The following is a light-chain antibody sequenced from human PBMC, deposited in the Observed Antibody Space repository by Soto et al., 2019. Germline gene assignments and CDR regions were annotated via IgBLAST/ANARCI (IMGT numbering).Light chain of an antibody. CDR3: QDHNSYKT. CDR2: DAS. CDR1: QSISTW. J-gene: IGKJ2*01. V-gene: IGKV1-5*01. Sequence: DIQMTQSPSTLSASVGDRVTITCRASQSISTWLAWYQQRPGKAPKLLIYDASTLNSGVPSRFRGSGSGTEFTLTISSLQPDDFATYYCQDHNSYKTFGQGTKLEIK.